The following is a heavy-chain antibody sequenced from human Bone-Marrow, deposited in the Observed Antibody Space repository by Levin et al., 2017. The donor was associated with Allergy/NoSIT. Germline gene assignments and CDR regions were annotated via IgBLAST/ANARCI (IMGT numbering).Heavy chain of an antibody. J-gene: IGHJ6*03. CDR3: ARQYCSSTSCRAYYLDV. V-gene: IGHV1-69*06. D-gene: IGHD2-2*01. CDR1: GGNFSSDA. CDR2: IIPIFDAA. Sequence: ASVKVSCTASGGNFSSDAINWVRQAPGQGLEWMGGIIPIFDAANYAQKFQGRVTFTADKSTNTAYMELSSLRSADTAVYYCARQYCSSTSCRAYYLDVWGKGTTVTVAS.